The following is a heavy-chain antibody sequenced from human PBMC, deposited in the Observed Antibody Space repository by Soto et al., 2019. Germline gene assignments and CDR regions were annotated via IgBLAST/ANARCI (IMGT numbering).Heavy chain of an antibody. CDR2: IYYSGST. CDR1: GGSISSYY. Sequence: QVQLQESGPGLVKPSETLSLTCTVSGGSISSYYWSWIRQPPGKGLEWIGYIYYSGSTNYNPSLKTRVTISVDTSQNQFSLKLSSVTAADTAVYCCARHGRWHDLDIWGQGTMVTVSS. D-gene: IGHD1-1*01. J-gene: IGHJ3*02. V-gene: IGHV4-59*08. CDR3: ARHGRWHDLDI.